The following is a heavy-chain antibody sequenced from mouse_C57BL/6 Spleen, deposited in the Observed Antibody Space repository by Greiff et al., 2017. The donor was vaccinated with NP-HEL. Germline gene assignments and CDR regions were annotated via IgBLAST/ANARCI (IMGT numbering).Heavy chain of an antibody. D-gene: IGHD3-2*02. CDR1: GYAFSSYW. Sequence: VQLQQSGAELVKPGASVKISCKASGYAFSSYWMNWVKQRPGKGLEWIGQIYPGDGDTNYNGKFKGKATLTADKSSSTAYMQLSSLTSEDSAVYFCARDSSGPHYYAMDYWGQGTSVTVSS. CDR3: ARDSSGPHYYAMDY. CDR2: IYPGDGDT. J-gene: IGHJ4*01. V-gene: IGHV1-80*01.